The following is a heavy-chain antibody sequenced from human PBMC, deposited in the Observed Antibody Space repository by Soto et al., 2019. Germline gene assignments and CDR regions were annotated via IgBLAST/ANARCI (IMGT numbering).Heavy chain of an antibody. Sequence: QVQVVQSRAEVKRPGASVRVSCKASGYTFTDYDINWVRQATGQGLEWMGWMSPDSGNTGYAQQFQGRVTMTRNTSISTAYMELSSLRSEDTAAYYCEVTTGYWGQGTMVTVSS. CDR3: EVTTGY. D-gene: IGHD2-21*02. CDR2: MSPDSGNT. J-gene: IGHJ4*02. V-gene: IGHV1-8*01. CDR1: GYTFTDYD.